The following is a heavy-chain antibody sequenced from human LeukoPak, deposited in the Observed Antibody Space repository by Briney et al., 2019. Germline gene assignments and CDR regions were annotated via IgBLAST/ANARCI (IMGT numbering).Heavy chain of an antibody. Sequence: PSETLSLTCIVSGGSISSDYWSWIRQPPGKGLEWIGYLYYGGSTNYNPTLKSRVTISVDTSKNQLSLRLSSVTAADTAVYYCARDLIAENTHYYYGMDVWGQGTTVTASS. CDR3: ARDLIAENTHYYYGMDV. D-gene: IGHD3-16*02. J-gene: IGHJ6*02. CDR2: LYYGGST. CDR1: GGSISSDY. V-gene: IGHV4-59*01.